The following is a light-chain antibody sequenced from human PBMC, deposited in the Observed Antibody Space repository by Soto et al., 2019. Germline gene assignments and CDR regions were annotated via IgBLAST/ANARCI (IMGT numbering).Light chain of an antibody. CDR2: GAS. CDR3: QQYSSYYLIT. V-gene: IGKV1-5*01. Sequence: DIQMTQSPSTLSASVGDRVTITCRASQSISNWLAWYQQKPGKAPNLLIYGASTLESGAPSRFSGSGSGTEFTLTISSLQPDDFATYYCQQYSSYYLITFGGGTKVEIK. CDR1: QSISNW. J-gene: IGKJ4*01.